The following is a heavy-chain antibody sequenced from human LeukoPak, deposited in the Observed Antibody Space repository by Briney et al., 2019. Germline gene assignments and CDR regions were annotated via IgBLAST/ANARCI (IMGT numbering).Heavy chain of an antibody. D-gene: IGHD3-10*01. CDR2: IDPSDSYT. CDR3: ARQGLLWFGELLPPFDY. CDR1: GYSFTSYW. J-gene: IGHJ4*02. Sequence: GESLRISCKGSGYSFTSYWISWVRQMPGKGLEWMGRIDPSDSYTNYSPSFQGHVTISADKSISTAYLQWSSLKASDPAMYYCARQGLLWFGELLPPFDYWGQGTLVTVSS. V-gene: IGHV5-10-1*01.